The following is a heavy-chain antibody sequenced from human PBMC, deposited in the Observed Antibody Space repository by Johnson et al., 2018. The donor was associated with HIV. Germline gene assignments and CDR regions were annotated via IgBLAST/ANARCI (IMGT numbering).Heavy chain of an antibody. Sequence: VQLVESGGGVVQPGGSLRLSCAGSGFTVSTFYMTWVRQGPGKGLEWVSVIDSGGGTKYADSVTGRFTSSRDNSKNTLYLQMNSLRAEDTAVYCCASPLIAAGEGAFDIWGQGTMVTVSS. J-gene: IGHJ3*02. CDR1: GFTVSTFY. V-gene: IGHV3-66*01. CDR3: ASPLIAAGEGAFDI. D-gene: IGHD6-13*01. CDR2: IDSGGGT.